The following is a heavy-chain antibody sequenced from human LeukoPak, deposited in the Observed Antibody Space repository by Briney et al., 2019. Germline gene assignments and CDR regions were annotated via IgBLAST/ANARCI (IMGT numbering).Heavy chain of an antibody. J-gene: IGHJ4*02. D-gene: IGHD1-26*01. CDR2: IYYSGST. Sequence: PSETLSLTCTVSGGSISSSSYYWGWIRQPPGKGLEWIGSIYYSGSTYYNPSLKSRVTISVDTSKNQFSLKLSSVTAADTAVYYCARAIVGPTRGAFDIWGQGTLVTVSS. CDR3: ARAIVGPTRGAFDI. V-gene: IGHV4-39*07. CDR1: GGSISSSSYY.